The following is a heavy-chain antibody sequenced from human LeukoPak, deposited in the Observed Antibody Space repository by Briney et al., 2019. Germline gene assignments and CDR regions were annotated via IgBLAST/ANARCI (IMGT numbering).Heavy chain of an antibody. J-gene: IGHJ6*04. D-gene: IGHD2/OR15-2a*01. Sequence: PGRSLRLSCAASGFTFSSYGMHWVRQAPGKGLEWVAVISYDGSNKYYADSVKGRFTISRDNSKNTLYLQMNSLRAEDTAVYYCAKDRDFFRNGMDVWGKGTTVTVSS. V-gene: IGHV3-30*18. CDR1: GFTFSSYG. CDR3: AKDRDFFRNGMDV. CDR2: ISYDGSNK.